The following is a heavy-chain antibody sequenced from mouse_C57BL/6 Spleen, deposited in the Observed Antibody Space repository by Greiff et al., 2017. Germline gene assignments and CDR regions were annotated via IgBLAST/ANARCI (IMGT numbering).Heavy chain of an antibody. Sequence: EVQLVESGGDLVKPGGSLKLSCAASGFTFSSYGMSWVRQTPDKRLEWVATISSGGSYTYYPDSVKGRFTISRDNAKNTLYLQMSSLKSEDTAMYYCARHGGYYYGSSYGGFAYWGQGTLVTVSA. D-gene: IGHD1-1*01. J-gene: IGHJ3*01. V-gene: IGHV5-6*01. CDR2: ISSGGSYT. CDR3: ARHGGYYYGSSYGGFAY. CDR1: GFTFSSYG.